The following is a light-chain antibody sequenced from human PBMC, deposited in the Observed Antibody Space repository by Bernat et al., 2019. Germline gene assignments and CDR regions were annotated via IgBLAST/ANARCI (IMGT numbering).Light chain of an antibody. CDR2: GKN. CDR1: SLRSYY. J-gene: IGLJ1*01. CDR3: NSRDSSANHYV. Sequence: SSELTQDPAVSVALGQTVRITCQGDSLRSYYASWYQQKPGQAPVLVIYGKNNRPSGIPDRFSGSSSGNTASLTITGAQADDEADYYCNSRDSSANHYVFGTGTKVTVL. V-gene: IGLV3-19*01.